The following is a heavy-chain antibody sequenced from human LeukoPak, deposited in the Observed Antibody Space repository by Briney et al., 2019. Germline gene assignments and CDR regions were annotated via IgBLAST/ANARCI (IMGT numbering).Heavy chain of an antibody. D-gene: IGHD5-12*01. Sequence: GGSLRLSCAASGFTFSDYYMSWIRQAPGKGLEWVSYISSRGSTIYYADSVKGRFTISRDNAKNSLYLQMNSLRAEDTAVYYCAREYSGYDSYLDYWGQGTLVTVSS. J-gene: IGHJ4*02. CDR3: AREYSGYDSYLDY. CDR2: ISSRGSTI. V-gene: IGHV3-11*01. CDR1: GFTFSDYY.